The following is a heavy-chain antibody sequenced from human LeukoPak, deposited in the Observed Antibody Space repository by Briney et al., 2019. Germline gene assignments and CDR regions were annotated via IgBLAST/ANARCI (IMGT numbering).Heavy chain of an antibody. J-gene: IGHJ2*01. V-gene: IGHV4-59*08. D-gene: IGHD3-16*01. CDR2: IYDSGST. CDR3: ARRNTGTYAAYFDL. Sequence: SETLSLTCTVSGGSISGYYWSWIRQPPGKGLEWIGYIYDSGSTNYNPSLKGRVTISVDTSKNQFSLKLNSVTAADTAVYYCARRNTGTYAAYFDLWGRGTLVTVSS. CDR1: GGSISGYY.